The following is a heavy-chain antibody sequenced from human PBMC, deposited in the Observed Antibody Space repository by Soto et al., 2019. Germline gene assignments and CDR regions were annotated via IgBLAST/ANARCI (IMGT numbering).Heavy chain of an antibody. CDR2: ISYDGSKK. D-gene: IGHD6-13*01. Sequence: PGGSLRLSCAASGFTFRSYGMHWVRQAPGKGLEWVAVISYDGSKKYYADSVKGRFTISRDNSKNTLYLQMDSLRAEDTAVYYCAKDRVLGSSSWLYYSYYVMDAWGQGTTVTVS. CDR3: AKDRVLGSSSWLYYSYYVMDA. J-gene: IGHJ6*02. CDR1: GFTFRSYG. V-gene: IGHV3-30*18.